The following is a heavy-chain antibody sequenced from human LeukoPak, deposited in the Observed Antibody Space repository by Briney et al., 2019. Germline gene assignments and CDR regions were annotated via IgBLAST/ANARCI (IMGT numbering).Heavy chain of an antibody. CDR1: GFTSTNYW. Sequence: PGGSLRLSCAASGFTSTNYWMTWVRQAPGKGLEWVANIKQDGSEKYYVDSVKGRFTISRDNAKNSLYLQMNSLRAEDTAVYYCARGSGWYDYWGQGTLVTVSS. D-gene: IGHD6-19*01. CDR3: ARGSGWYDY. J-gene: IGHJ4*02. CDR2: IKQDGSEK. V-gene: IGHV3-7*03.